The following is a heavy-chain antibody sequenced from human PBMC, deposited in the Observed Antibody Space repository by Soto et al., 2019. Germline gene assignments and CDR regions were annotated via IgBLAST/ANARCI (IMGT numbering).Heavy chain of an antibody. Sequence: EVQLVKSGGGLVQPGGSLRLSCAASGFTVSSNYMSWVRQAPGKGLEWVSVIYSGGSTYYADSVKGRFTISRDNSKNTLYLQMNSLRAEGTAVYYCAVPSYTYYDFWSCYFYWGQGTLFTVSS. V-gene: IGHV3-66*01. CDR1: GFTVSSNY. CDR3: AVPSYTYYDFWSCYFY. J-gene: IGHJ4*02. CDR2: IYSGGST. D-gene: IGHD3-3*01.